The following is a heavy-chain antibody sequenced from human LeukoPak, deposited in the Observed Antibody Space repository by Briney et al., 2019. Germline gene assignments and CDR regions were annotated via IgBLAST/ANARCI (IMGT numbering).Heavy chain of an antibody. CDR1: GGTFSSYA. J-gene: IGHJ3*02. V-gene: IGHV1-69*01. D-gene: IGHD6-6*01. Sequence: SVKVSCKASGGTFSSYAISWVRQAPGQGLERMGGIIPIFGTANYAQKFQGRVTITADESTSTAYMELSSLRSEDTAVYYCARDLTSIAARYDAFDIWGQGTMVTVSS. CDR3: ARDLTSIAARYDAFDI. CDR2: IIPIFGTA.